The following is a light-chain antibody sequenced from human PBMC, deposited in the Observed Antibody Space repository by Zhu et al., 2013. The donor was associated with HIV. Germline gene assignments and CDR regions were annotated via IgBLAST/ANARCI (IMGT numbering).Light chain of an antibody. CDR1: DSNIGSYF. V-gene: IGLV1-47*01. Sequence: QSVLTQPPSVSAAPGRNVTISCSGSDSNIGSYFVHWYQQLPGTAPKLLIYRNNQRPSGVPDRFSGSKSGTSASLAISGLRSEDEAVYFCATWDDSLSGHWVFGGGTRLTLL. CDR3: ATWDDSLSGHWV. CDR2: RNN. J-gene: IGLJ3*02.